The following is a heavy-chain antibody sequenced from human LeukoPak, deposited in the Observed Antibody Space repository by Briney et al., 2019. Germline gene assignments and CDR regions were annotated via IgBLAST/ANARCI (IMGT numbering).Heavy chain of an antibody. CDR2: ISYDGSNK. CDR1: GFTFSNYA. V-gene: IGHV3-30*04. Sequence: GGSLRLSCAPSGFTFSNYAMHWVRQAPGKGLEWVAVISYDGSNKYYADSVKGRFTISRDNSKNTLYLQMNSLRAEDTAVYYCGRDMRTYGSGSYYLAPSDYWGQGTLVTVSS. D-gene: IGHD3-10*01. J-gene: IGHJ4*02. CDR3: GRDMRTYGSGSYYLAPSDY.